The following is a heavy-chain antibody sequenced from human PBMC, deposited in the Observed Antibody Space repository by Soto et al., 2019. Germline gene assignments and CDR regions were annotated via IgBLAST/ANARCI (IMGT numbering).Heavy chain of an antibody. Sequence: SETLSLTCTVSGGSISSSGDYWSWIRQHPGKGLEWIGYIYYSGSTYYNPSLKSRVTISVDTSKNQFSLKLSSVTAADTAVYYCAVVVPAEDYYYYMDVWGKGTTVTV. D-gene: IGHD2-2*01. J-gene: IGHJ6*03. CDR1: GGSISSSGDY. CDR2: IYYSGST. V-gene: IGHV4-31*03. CDR3: AVVVPAEDYYYYMDV.